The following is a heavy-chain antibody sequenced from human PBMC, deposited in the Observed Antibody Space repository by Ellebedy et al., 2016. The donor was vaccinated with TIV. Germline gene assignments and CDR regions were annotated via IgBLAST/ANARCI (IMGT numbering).Heavy chain of an antibody. CDR1: GYSFTSYW. CDR2: IDPSDSYT. Sequence: GESLKIPCKGSGYSFTSYWISWVRQMPGKGLEWMGRIDPSDSYTNYSPSFQGHVTISADKSISTAYLQWSSLKASDTAIYYCARRLGDGEHPHTDYWGQGTLVTVSS. D-gene: IGHD5-24*01. V-gene: IGHV5-10-1*01. CDR3: ARRLGDGEHPHTDY. J-gene: IGHJ4*02.